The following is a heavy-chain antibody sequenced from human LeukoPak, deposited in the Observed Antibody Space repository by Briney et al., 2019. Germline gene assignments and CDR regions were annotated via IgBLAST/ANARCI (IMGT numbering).Heavy chain of an antibody. Sequence: GRSLRLSCAASGFTFSSYAMHWVRQAPGKGLEWVAVISYDGSNKYYADSVKGRFTISRDNSKNTLYLQMNSLRAEDTAVYYCAREARWGAFDIWGQGIMVTVSS. CDR2: ISYDGSNK. J-gene: IGHJ3*02. D-gene: IGHD3-16*01. CDR3: AREARWGAFDI. V-gene: IGHV3-30-3*01. CDR1: GFTFSSYA.